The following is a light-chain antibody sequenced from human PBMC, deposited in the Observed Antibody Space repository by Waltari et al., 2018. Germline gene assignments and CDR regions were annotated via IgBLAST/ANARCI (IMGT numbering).Light chain of an antibody. CDR1: HIGGKN. J-gene: IGLJ7*01. CDR3: QVWDSGTAV. CDR2: RDK. V-gene: IGLV3-9*01. Sequence: SYDLTQPLSVSVALGQPARISCGGNHIGGKNVHWYQQKAGQAPLLVIYRDKNRPSRIPERFSGSNSENTATLTISRAQAADEADYYCQVWDSGTAVFGGGTQLTVL.